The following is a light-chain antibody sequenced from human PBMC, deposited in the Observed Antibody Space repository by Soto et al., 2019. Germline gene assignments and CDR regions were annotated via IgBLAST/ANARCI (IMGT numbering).Light chain of an antibody. CDR3: QQRSDWPLT. J-gene: IGKJ4*01. CDR2: DAS. CDR1: QRVSSY. Sequence: PGERATLSCRASQRVSSYLAWYQQKPGQAPRLLVCDASTRATGIPARLSGSGSGTDFTLSISSLEPEDFAVYFCQQRSDWPLTFGGGTKVDIK. V-gene: IGKV3-11*01.